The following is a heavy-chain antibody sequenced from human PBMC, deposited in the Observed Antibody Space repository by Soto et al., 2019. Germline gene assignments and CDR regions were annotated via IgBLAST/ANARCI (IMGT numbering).Heavy chain of an antibody. V-gene: IGHV3-30*18. CDR3: AKDISGDTGTWDY. Sequence: GGSLRLSCAASGFTFSSYGMHWVRQAPGKGLEWVAVISYDGSNKYYADSVKGRFTISRDNSKNTLYLQMNSLRAEDTAVYYCAKDISGDTGTWDYWGQGTLVTVSS. J-gene: IGHJ4*02. D-gene: IGHD1-1*01. CDR2: ISYDGSNK. CDR1: GFTFSSYG.